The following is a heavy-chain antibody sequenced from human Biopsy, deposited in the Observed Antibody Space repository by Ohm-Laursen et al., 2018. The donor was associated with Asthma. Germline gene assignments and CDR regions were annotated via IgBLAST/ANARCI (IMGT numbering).Heavy chain of an antibody. J-gene: IGHJ4*02. D-gene: IGHD2-2*01. CDR3: ARDRTDMNEAMPKDY. CDR1: GFTFSSYS. V-gene: IGHV3-21*01. CDR2: ISSSSSYI. Sequence: GSLRLSCSASGFTFSSYSMNWVRQAPGKGLEWVSSISSSSSYIYYADSVKGRFAISRDNAKNSLYLQMNSLGAEDTAVYYCARDRTDMNEAMPKDYWGQGTPVTVSS.